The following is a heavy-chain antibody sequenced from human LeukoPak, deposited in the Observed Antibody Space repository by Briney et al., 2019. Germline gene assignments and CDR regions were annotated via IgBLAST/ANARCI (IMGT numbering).Heavy chain of an antibody. CDR1: GYTFTDYY. CDR2: INPNSGGT. CDR3: ARGSAVVGGGGPLFDY. J-gene: IGHJ4*02. V-gene: IGHV1-2*02. D-gene: IGHD4-23*01. Sequence: ASVKVSCKASGYTFTDYYMHWVRQAPGQRLEWMGWINPNSGGTNYAQKFQGRVTMTRDTSITTAYMELSRLRSDDTAVYYCARGSAVVGGGGPLFDYWGQGTLVTVSS.